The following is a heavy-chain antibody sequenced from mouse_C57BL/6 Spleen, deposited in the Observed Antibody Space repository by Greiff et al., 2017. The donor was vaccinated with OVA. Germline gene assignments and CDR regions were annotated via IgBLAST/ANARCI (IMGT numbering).Heavy chain of an antibody. V-gene: IGHV5-9-1*02. CDR1: GFTFSSYA. J-gene: IGHJ4*01. CDR2: ISSGGDYL. CDR3: TREGSNYAMDD. Sequence: EVKLMESGEGLVKPGGSLKLSCAASGFTFSSYAMSWVRQTPEKRLEWVAYISSGGDYLYYADTVKGRFTISRDNARNTLYLQMSSLKSEDTAMYYCTREGSNYAMDDWGQGTSVTVAS.